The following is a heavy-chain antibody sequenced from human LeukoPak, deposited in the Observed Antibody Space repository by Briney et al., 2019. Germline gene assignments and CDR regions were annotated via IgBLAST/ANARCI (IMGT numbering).Heavy chain of an antibody. Sequence: GASVKVSCKASGYTFTNYDINWVRQATGQGLEWMGWMNPNNGNTGYAQKFQGRVTMTRNTSISTAYMELSSLRSEDTAVYYCTKGSNSGSYRDYWGQRTLVTVSS. CDR1: GYTFTNYD. V-gene: IGHV1-8*01. CDR3: TKGSNSGSYRDY. J-gene: IGHJ4*02. D-gene: IGHD3-10*01. CDR2: MNPNNGNT.